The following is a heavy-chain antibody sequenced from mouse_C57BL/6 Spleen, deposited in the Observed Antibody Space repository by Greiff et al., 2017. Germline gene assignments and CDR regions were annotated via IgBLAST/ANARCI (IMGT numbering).Heavy chain of an antibody. J-gene: IGHJ2*01. CDR3: ARGGTYGSSPLDY. CDR1: GYSFTGYY. V-gene: IGHV1-42*01. CDR2: INPSTGGT. D-gene: IGHD1-1*01. Sequence: EVQLQQSGPELVKPGASVKISCKASGYSFTGYYMNWVKQSPEKSLEWIGEINPSTGGTTYNQKFKAKATLTVDKSSSTAYMQLKSLTSEDSAVYYCARGGTYGSSPLDYWGQGTTLTVSS.